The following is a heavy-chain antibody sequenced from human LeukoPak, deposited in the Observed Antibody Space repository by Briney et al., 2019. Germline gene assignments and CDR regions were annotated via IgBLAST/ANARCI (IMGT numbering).Heavy chain of an antibody. CDR3: ARDADNQQLW. CDR2: ISYDGSNK. Sequence: GGSLRLSCAASGFTFSSYAMHWVRQAPGKGLEWVAVISYDGSNKYYADSVKGRFTISRDNSKNTLYLQMNSLRAEDTAVYYCARDADNQQLWWGQGTLVTVSS. D-gene: IGHD6-13*01. CDR1: GFTFSSYA. V-gene: IGHV3-30-3*01. J-gene: IGHJ4*02.